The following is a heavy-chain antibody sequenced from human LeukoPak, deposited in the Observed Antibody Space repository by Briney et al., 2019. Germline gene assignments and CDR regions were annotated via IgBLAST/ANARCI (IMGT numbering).Heavy chain of an antibody. CDR2: IYYSGST. V-gene: IGHV4-39*01. CDR3: ASDKGYSNNYFDY. Sequence: PSETLPLTCTVSGGSISTTGYYWAWIRQPPGKGLEWIASIYYSGSTYYNSSLKSRVTISVDTSRNQFSLKLSSVTAADTALYYCASDKGYSNNYFDYWGQGTLVTVSS. D-gene: IGHD6-13*01. CDR1: GGSISTTGYY. J-gene: IGHJ4*01.